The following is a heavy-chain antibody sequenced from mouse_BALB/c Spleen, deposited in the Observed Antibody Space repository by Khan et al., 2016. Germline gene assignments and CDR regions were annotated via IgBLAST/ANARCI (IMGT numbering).Heavy chain of an antibody. CDR1: GFTFSTYG. CDR2: INSNGGST. Sequence: EVELVESGGGLVQPGGSLKLSCAASGFTFSTYGMSWVRQTPDKRLELVATINSNGGSTYYPDSVKGRFTISRDNAKNTLNLQISSLKSENTAMYYCARENYSYYFDYWGQGTTLTDSS. D-gene: IGHD2-12*01. V-gene: IGHV5-6-3*01. CDR3: ARENYSYYFDY. J-gene: IGHJ2*01.